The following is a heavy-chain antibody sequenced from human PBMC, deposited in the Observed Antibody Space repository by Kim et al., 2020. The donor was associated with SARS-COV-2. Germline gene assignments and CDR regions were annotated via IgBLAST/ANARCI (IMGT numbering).Heavy chain of an antibody. V-gene: IGHV3-74*01. Sequence: GGSLRLSCEASGFIFRSFWMHWVRQVPGEGLTWVARISDDGKTKNYADSVMGRLTISRDDARSTLFLHMNSLRGDDTAVYYCGRDLTGRSDYWGRGTLVTVST. J-gene: IGHJ4*02. D-gene: IGHD1-26*01. CDR2: ISDDGKTK. CDR1: GFIFRSFW. CDR3: GRDLTGRSDY.